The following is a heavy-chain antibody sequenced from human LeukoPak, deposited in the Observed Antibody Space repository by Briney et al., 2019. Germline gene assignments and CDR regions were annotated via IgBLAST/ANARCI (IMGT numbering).Heavy chain of an antibody. Sequence: PSETLSLTCTVSGGSISSGGYYWTWIRKHPGKGLEWIGYIYYSGSTYYNPSLKSRITISVDTSKNQFSLKLSSVTAADTAVYYCVTGTTEGVFDYWGQGTLVTVSS. D-gene: IGHD1-7*01. CDR3: VTGTTEGVFDY. CDR1: GGSISSGGYY. V-gene: IGHV4-31*03. J-gene: IGHJ4*02. CDR2: IYYSGST.